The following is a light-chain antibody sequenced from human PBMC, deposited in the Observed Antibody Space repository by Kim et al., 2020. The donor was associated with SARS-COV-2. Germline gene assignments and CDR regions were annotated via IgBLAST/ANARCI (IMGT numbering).Light chain of an antibody. CDR2: GNC. Sequence: RCTSCCTGSSSNIGAGYDVHWYQQLPGTAPKLLSYGNCNRPSGVPDRFSGSKSGTSASLAITGLQAEDEADYYCQSYDSSLSGYVFGTGTKVPVL. J-gene: IGLJ1*01. V-gene: IGLV1-40*01. CDR1: SSNIGAGYD. CDR3: QSYDSSLSGYV.